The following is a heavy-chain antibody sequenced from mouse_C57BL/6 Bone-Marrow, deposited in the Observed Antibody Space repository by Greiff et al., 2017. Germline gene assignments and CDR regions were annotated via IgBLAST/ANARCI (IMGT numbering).Heavy chain of an antibody. J-gene: IGHJ1*03. Sequence: QVQLQQSGAELARPGASVKLSCKASGYTFTSYGISWVKQRTGQGLEWIGEIYPRSGNTYYNEKFKGKATLTADKSSSTAYMELRSLTSEDSAVYFCARRYSGSPYCYFDVWGTGTTVTVSS. CDR3: ARRYSGSPYCYFDV. D-gene: IGHD1-1*01. V-gene: IGHV1-81*01. CDR2: IYPRSGNT. CDR1: GYTFTSYG.